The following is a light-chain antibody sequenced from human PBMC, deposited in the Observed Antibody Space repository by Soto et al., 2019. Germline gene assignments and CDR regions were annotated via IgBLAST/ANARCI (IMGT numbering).Light chain of an antibody. V-gene: IGKV3-15*01. CDR1: QSVNSN. CDR2: VAS. Sequence: EIVMTQSPVTLSVSPGDRATLSCRASQSVNSNLAWYQQKPGQTPKLLIDVASTRATGIPARFSGSGYGTEFTLTISILQSADFAVYYCQQYNVWPLTSGGGTKLEFK. CDR3: QQYNVWPLT. J-gene: IGKJ4*01.